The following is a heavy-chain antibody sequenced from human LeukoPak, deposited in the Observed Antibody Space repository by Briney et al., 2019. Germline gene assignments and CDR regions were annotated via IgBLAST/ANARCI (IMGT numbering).Heavy chain of an antibody. CDR3: ARGVGMATYYFDY. Sequence: AETLSLTCTVSGGSISSYDWSWIRQPPGKGLEWIGYIYYSGSTNYNPSLKSRVTISVDTSKNQFSLKLSSVTAADTAVYYCARGVGMATYYFDYWGQGTLVTVSS. V-gene: IGHV4-59*01. CDR1: GGSISSYD. D-gene: IGHD5-24*01. J-gene: IGHJ4*02. CDR2: IYYSGST.